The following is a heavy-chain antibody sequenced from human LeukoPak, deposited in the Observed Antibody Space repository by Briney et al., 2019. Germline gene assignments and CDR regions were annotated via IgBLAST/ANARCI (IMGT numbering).Heavy chain of an antibody. D-gene: IGHD3-22*01. CDR1: GYTFTSYG. V-gene: IGHV1-18*01. CDR2: ISASNVNT. J-gene: IGHJ3*02. Sequence: GAAVKVSCKASGYTFTSYGISWVRQAPGQGLESLGWISASNVNTNYAQKLQGRVTMTTDTSTSTAYMELRSLRSDDTAVYYCARDALWYYYDSSGPRTPFDIWGQGTMVTVSS. CDR3: ARDALWYYYDSSGPRTPFDI.